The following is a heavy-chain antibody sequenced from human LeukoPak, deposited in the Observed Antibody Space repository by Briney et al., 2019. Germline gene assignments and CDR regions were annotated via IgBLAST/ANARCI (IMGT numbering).Heavy chain of an antibody. D-gene: IGHD6-6*01. CDR2: ISSRGIT. V-gene: IGHV4-4*07. CDR1: GGSISPYY. J-gene: IGHJ4*02. Sequence: SATLSLTCTVSGGSISPYYWTWIRQPAGQGLEWIGCISSRGITNYNPSLTRRVSMSLNTFTHKFALNQNSVTAADAAAFFCAREGLSTSSADWSQGTLVTVSS. CDR3: AREGLSTSSAD.